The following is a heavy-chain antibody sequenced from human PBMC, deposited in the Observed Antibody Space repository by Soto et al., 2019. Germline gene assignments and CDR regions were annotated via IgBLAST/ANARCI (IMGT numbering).Heavy chain of an antibody. J-gene: IGHJ4*02. D-gene: IGHD3-22*01. V-gene: IGHV4-30-4*01. Sequence: SETLSLTCTVSGGSISSGDYYWSWIRQPPGKGLEWIGYIYYSGSTYYNPSLKSRVTISVDTSKNQFSLKLSSVTAADTAVYYRAREKAYDSSGYYFDYWGQGTLVTVSS. CDR3: AREKAYDSSGYYFDY. CDR2: IYYSGST. CDR1: GGSISSGDYY.